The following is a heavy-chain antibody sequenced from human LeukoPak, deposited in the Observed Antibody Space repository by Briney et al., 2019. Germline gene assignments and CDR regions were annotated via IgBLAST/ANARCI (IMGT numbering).Heavy chain of an antibody. CDR1: GFTFSSYW. Sequence: PGGSLRLSCAASGFTFSSYWMHWVRQAPGKGLVWVSRINSDGSSTSYADSVKGRFTISRDNAKNSLYLQMNSLRAEDTAVYYCARENYDSSGSDGPFDYWGQGTLVTVSS. V-gene: IGHV3-74*01. D-gene: IGHD3-22*01. CDR2: INSDGSST. CDR3: ARENYDSSGSDGPFDY. J-gene: IGHJ4*02.